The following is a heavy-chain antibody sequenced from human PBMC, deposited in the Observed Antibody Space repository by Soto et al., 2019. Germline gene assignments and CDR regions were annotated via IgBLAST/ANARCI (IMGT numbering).Heavy chain of an antibody. Sequence: ASVKVSCKASGYTFTSYGWVRQAPGQGLEWMGWIIPILGIANYAQKFQGRVTITADKSTSTAYMELSSLRSEDTAVYYCASFLQYSHDAFDIWGQGTMVTVSS. J-gene: IGHJ3*02. CDR2: IIPILGIA. D-gene: IGHD5-18*01. V-gene: IGHV1-69*10. CDR1: GYTFTSY. CDR3: ASFLQYSHDAFDI.